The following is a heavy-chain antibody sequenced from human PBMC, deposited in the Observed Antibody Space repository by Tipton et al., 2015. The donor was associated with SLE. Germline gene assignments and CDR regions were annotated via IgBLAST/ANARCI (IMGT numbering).Heavy chain of an antibody. D-gene: IGHD2/OR15-2a*01. Sequence: TLSLTCTVPGGSISSYYWSWIRQPPGKGLEWIGYIYYSVSTNYNPSLKSRVTISVDTSKNQFSLKLSSVTAADTAVYYCARGLKNSNYYYYYYMDVWGKGTTVTVSS. J-gene: IGHJ6*03. CDR2: IYYSVST. CDR1: GGSISSYY. CDR3: ARGLKNSNYYYYYYMDV. V-gene: IGHV4-59*01.